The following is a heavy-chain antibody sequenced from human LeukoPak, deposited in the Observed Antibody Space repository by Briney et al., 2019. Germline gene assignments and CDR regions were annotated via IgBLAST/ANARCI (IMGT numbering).Heavy chain of an antibody. CDR2: FDPEDGET. D-gene: IGHD3-10*01. Sequence: ASVKVSCKVSGYTLTELSMHWVRQAPGKGLEWMGGFDPEDGETIYAQKFQGRVTMTEDTSTDTAYMELSSLRSEDTAVYYCATDITMVRGVTYPPIGYWGQGTLVTVSS. V-gene: IGHV1-24*01. CDR1: GYTLTELS. CDR3: ATDITMVRGVTYPPIGY. J-gene: IGHJ4*02.